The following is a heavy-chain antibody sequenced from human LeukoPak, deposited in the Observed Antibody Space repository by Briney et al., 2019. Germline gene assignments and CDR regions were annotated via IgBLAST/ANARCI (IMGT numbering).Heavy chain of an antibody. CDR3: AREGLLHYFDY. Sequence: SETLSLTCTVSGDSTSSHYWSWIRQSPGKGLEWLGFIHYSGSTDYNPSLRSRVSISIDTSKNQFTLNLRSVTAADTAVYYCAREGLLHYFDYWGQGTLVTVSS. J-gene: IGHJ4*02. CDR2: IHYSGST. V-gene: IGHV4-59*11. CDR1: GDSTSSHY.